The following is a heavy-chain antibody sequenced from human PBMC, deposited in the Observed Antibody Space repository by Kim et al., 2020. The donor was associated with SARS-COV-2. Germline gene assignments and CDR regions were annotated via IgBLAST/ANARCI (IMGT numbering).Heavy chain of an antibody. CDR1: GFTFSSYG. V-gene: IGHV3-30*18. D-gene: IGHD3-16*02. CDR3: AKSSISMITFGGVIVDLDY. J-gene: IGHJ4*02. CDR2: ISYDGSNK. Sequence: GGSLRLSCAASGFTFSSYGMHWVRQAPGKGLEWVAVISYDGSNKYYADSVKGRFTISRDNSKNTLYLQMNSLRAEDTAVYYCAKSSISMITFGGVIVDLDYWGQGTLVTVSS.